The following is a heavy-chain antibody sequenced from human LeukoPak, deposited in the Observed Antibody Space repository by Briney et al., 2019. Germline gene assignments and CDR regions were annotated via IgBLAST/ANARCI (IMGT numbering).Heavy chain of an antibody. CDR2: INQDGSEE. CDR3: ARDGFDEGLYFDY. D-gene: IGHD3-9*01. V-gene: IGHV3-7*01. Sequence: GGSLRLSCAASGFTFSSHWMSWVRQAPGKGLERVANINQDGSEEYYVDSVKGRFIISRDNAKNSLYLQMNSLRAEDTAVYYCARDGFDEGLYFDYWGQGNLVTVSS. CDR1: GFTFSSHW. J-gene: IGHJ4*02.